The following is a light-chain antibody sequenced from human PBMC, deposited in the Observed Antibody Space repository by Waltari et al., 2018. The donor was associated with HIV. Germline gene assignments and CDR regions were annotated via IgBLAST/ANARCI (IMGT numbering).Light chain of an antibody. CDR2: TNN. J-gene: IGLJ2*01. CDR3: AAWDDSLSVHVV. CDR1: TSNIGSTT. Sequence: QSVLTQPPSASETPGQRVTISCSGSTSNIGSTTVNWYQQLPGTAPKLLIYTNNQRPSGVPDRFSGSKYGTSASLAISGLQSEDEADYYCAAWDDSLSVHVVFGGGTRLTVL. V-gene: IGLV1-44*01.